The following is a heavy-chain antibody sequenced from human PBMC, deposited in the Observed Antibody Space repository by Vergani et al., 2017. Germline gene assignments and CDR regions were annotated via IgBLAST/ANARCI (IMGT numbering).Heavy chain of an antibody. CDR2: ISAYNGNT. J-gene: IGHJ4*02. CDR3: ARVTALEPSNY. Sequence: QVQLVQSGAEVKKPGASVKVSCKASGYTFNSYGISWVRQAPGQGLGWMGWISAYNGNTNYAQKRQGRVTMTTDTSTSTACMGLRSLRTDDTAVYYCARVTALEPSNYWGQGTLVTVSS. D-gene: IGHD1-14*01. CDR1: GYTFNSYG. V-gene: IGHV1-18*01.